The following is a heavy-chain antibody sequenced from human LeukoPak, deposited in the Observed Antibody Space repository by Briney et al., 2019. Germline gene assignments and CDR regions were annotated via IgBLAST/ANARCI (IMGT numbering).Heavy chain of an antibody. CDR2: TYYRSKWSN. Sequence: SQTLSLTCAISGDRVSSNSATWNWIRQSPSRGLEWLGRTYYRSKWSNDYEVSVKSRITINPDTSKNQLSLQLNSVTPEGTAVYFCTREAVAGFSYWGQGTLVTVSS. J-gene: IGHJ4*02. CDR1: GDRVSSNSAT. V-gene: IGHV6-1*01. CDR3: TREAVAGFSY. D-gene: IGHD6-19*01.